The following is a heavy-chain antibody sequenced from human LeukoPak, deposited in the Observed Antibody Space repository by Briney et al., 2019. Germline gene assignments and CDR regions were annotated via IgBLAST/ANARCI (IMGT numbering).Heavy chain of an antibody. Sequence: VASVKVSCKASGYTFSNFGISWVRQAPGQRLEWMGWISGNNDNPNYGQKFQGRLTVTTDSSTSTAYMELRNLRSDDTAVYYCARDGTSTDDYWGQGTLVTVSS. D-gene: IGHD2-2*01. CDR1: GYTFSNFG. CDR2: ISGNNDNP. J-gene: IGHJ4*02. V-gene: IGHV1-18*01. CDR3: ARDGTSTDDY.